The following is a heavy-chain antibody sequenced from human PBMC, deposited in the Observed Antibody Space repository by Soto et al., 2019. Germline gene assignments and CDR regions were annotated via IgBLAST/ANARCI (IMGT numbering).Heavy chain of an antibody. Sequence: QTLSRTXAICVGNVSSNSAAWNWIRNSPSRGLEWLGRTYYKSKWNNDYALSVKSRITINPDTSKNQFSLHLYSVTPEDTAVYYCTGITWFRGMDVWGQGTPVTVSS. V-gene: IGHV6-1*01. D-gene: IGHD3-10*01. CDR3: TGITWFRGMDV. CDR1: VGNVSSNSAA. J-gene: IGHJ6*02. CDR2: TYYKSKWNN.